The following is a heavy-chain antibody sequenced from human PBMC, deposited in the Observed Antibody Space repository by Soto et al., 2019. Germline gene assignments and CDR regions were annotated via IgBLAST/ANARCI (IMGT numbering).Heavy chain of an antibody. CDR2: IYYSGST. CDR3: ARHRIFDYGIDY. Sequence: SETLSLTCTVSGGSISSSSYYWGWIRQPPGKGLEWIGSIYYSGSTYYNPSLKSRVTISVDTSKNQFSLKLSSVTAADTAVYYCARHRIFDYGIDYWGQGTLVTVSS. CDR1: GGSISSSSYY. D-gene: IGHD4-17*01. J-gene: IGHJ4*02. V-gene: IGHV4-39*01.